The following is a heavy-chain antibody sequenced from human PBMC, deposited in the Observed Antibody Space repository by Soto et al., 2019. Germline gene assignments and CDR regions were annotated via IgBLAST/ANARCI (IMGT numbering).Heavy chain of an antibody. CDR2: IYYSGST. V-gene: IGHV4-31*03. CDR3: ARDRALGFGYYYGMDV. Sequence: SETLSLTCTNSGGTISSGGYYWSWIRQHPGKGLEWIGYIYYSGSTYYNPSLKSRVTISVDTSKNQFSLKLSSVTAADTSVYYSARDRALGFGYYYGMDVWGQGNTVSISS. CDR1: GGTISSGGYY. D-gene: IGHD3-10*01. J-gene: IGHJ6*02.